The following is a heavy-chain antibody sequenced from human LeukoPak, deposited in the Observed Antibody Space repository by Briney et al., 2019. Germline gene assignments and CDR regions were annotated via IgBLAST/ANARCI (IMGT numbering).Heavy chain of an antibody. CDR2: IYPGDSDT. D-gene: IGHD2/OR15-2a*01. CDR3: ARAGYSNRWDGVDY. V-gene: IGHV5-51*01. Sequence: GESLKISCKGSGYTFTNYWIGWVRQMPGKGLEFMGIIYPGDSDTRYSPSFQGQVTISVDRSINTAYLQWSSLKASDSAMYYCARAGYSNRWDGVDYWGQGTLVTVSS. CDR1: GYTFTNYW. J-gene: IGHJ4*02.